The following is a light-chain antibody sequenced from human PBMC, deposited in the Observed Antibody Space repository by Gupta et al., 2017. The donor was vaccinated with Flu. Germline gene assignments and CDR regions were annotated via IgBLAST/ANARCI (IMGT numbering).Light chain of an antibody. J-gene: IGKJ1*01. CDR1: QSVSSSY. CDR3: QQYGSSPRT. V-gene: IGKV3-20*01. CDR2: GAS. Sequence: ECTTTSCMASQSVSSSYLAWYQQKPGQAPRLLIYGASSRATGIPDRFSGSGSGTDFTLTISRLEPEDLAVYYWQQYGSSPRTFGQGTKVEIK.